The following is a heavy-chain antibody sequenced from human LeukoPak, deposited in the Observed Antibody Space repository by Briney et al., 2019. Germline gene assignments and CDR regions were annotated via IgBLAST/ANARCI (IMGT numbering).Heavy chain of an antibody. Sequence: PGGSLRLSCAASGFTFSSYAMHRVRQAPGKGLEWVAVISYDGSNKYYADSVKGRFTISRDNSKNTLYLQMNSLRAEDTAVYYCARVLESDPEYYFDYWGQGTLVTVSS. CDR1: GFTFSSYA. CDR3: ARVLESDPEYYFDY. D-gene: IGHD1-1*01. CDR2: ISYDGSNK. J-gene: IGHJ4*02. V-gene: IGHV3-30*04.